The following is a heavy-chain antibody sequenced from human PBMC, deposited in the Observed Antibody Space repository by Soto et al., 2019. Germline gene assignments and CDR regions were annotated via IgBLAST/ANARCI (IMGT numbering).Heavy chain of an antibody. V-gene: IGHV4-31*03. D-gene: IGHD5-18*01. J-gene: IGHJ4*02. Sequence: SETLSLTCTVSGGSISSGGYCWSWIRQHPGKGLEWIGYIYYSGSTYYNPSLKSRVTISVDTSKNQFSLKLSSVTAADTAVYYCARSGYSYGPNPLLYWGQGTLVTVSS. CDR3: ARSGYSYGPNPLLY. CDR2: IYYSGST. CDR1: GGSISSGGYC.